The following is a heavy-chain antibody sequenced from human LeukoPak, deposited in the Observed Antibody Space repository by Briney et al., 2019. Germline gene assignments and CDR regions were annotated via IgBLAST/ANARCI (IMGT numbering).Heavy chain of an antibody. CDR2: MNPNSGNT. CDR3: ARAPIVGASVTDY. CDR1: GYTFTSYD. Sequence: GASVKVSCKASGYTFTSYDIDWVRQATGHGLEWMGLMNPNSGNTGYAQKFQGRVTMTRNTSISTAYMELSGLRSEDTAVYYCARAPIVGASVTDYWGQGTLVTVSS. V-gene: IGHV1-8*01. D-gene: IGHD1-26*01. J-gene: IGHJ4*02.